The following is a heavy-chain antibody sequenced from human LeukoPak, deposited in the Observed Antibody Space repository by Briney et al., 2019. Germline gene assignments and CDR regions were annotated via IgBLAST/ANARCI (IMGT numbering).Heavy chain of an antibody. CDR1: GYSFTSYW. Sequence: GESLKISCKGSGYSFTSYWIGWVRQMPGKGLEWMGIIYPDDSDTRYSPSFQGQVTISADKSISTAYLRWSSLKASDTAMYYCARQRDGYNSYNWFDPWGQGTLVTVSS. CDR2: IYPDDSDT. V-gene: IGHV5-51*01. J-gene: IGHJ5*02. CDR3: ARQRDGYNSYNWFDP. D-gene: IGHD5-24*01.